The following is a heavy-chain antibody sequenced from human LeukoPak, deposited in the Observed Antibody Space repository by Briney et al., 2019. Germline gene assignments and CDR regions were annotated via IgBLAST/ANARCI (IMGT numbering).Heavy chain of an antibody. Sequence: GGSLRLSCAASGFTFRTYNMNWVRQAPGKGLEWVSSISSSSSYIYYADSVKGRFTISRDNAKNSLYLQMNSLRAEDTAVYYCARVGYYGSGSRMDVWGKGTTVTVSS. CDR3: ARVGYYGSGSRMDV. CDR1: GFTFRTYN. J-gene: IGHJ6*04. CDR2: ISSSSSYI. D-gene: IGHD3-10*01. V-gene: IGHV3-21*01.